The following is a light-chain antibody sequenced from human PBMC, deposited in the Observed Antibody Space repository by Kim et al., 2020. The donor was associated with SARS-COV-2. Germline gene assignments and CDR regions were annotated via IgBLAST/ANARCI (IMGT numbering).Light chain of an antibody. J-gene: IGKJ4*01. Sequence: ATINCKSSQNLLSYSNNKNFLGWFQQKPGQPPQMIISWASTRESGVPDRFSGSWSGTDFTLTSSSLQTEDVAMYYCQQYYGGPITFGGGTKVDIK. CDR2: WAS. V-gene: IGKV4-1*01. CDR3: QQYYGGPIT. CDR1: QNLLSYSNNKNF.